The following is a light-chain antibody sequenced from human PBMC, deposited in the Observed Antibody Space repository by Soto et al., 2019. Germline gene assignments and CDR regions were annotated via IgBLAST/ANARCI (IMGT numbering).Light chain of an antibody. CDR1: QSVTSRY. CDR2: GAS. Sequence: EIVLTQSPGTLSLSPGERATLSCKASQSVTSRYLAGYQQKPGQAPRLLISGASSRSTGIPDRFSGSGSGTDFTITISRLEPADFAVYFCHQDNNSPEYPFGQVSNREIK. J-gene: IGKJ2*01. CDR3: HQDNNSPEYP. V-gene: IGKV3-20*01.